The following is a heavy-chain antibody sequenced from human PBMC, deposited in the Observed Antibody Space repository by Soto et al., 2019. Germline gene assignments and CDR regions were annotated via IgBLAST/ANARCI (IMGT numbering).Heavy chain of an antibody. CDR1: GFTFSSYG. Sequence: GGSLRLSCAASGFTFSSYGMHWVRQAPGKGLEWVAVIWYDGSNKYYADSVKGRFTISRDNSKNTLYLQMNSLRAEDTAVYYCARGTTVHGDAFDIWGQGTMVTVSS. J-gene: IGHJ3*02. CDR2: IWYDGSNK. V-gene: IGHV3-33*01. CDR3: ARGTTVHGDAFDI. D-gene: IGHD4-17*01.